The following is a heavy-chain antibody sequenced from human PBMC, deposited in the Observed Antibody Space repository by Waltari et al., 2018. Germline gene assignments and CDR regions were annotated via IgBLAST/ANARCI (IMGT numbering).Heavy chain of an antibody. CDR2: INHSGST. V-gene: IGHV4-34*01. D-gene: IGHD6-13*01. J-gene: IGHJ6*02. CDR1: GGSFSGYY. Sequence: QVQLQQWGAGLLKPSETLSLTCAVYGGSFSGYYWSWIRQPPGTGLGWIGEINHSGSTNYNPSLKSRVTISVDTSKNQFSLKLSSVTAADTAVYYCARGDGYSSSWFGGHYYYYYGMDVWGQGTTVTVSS. CDR3: ARGDGYSSSWFGGHYYYYYGMDV.